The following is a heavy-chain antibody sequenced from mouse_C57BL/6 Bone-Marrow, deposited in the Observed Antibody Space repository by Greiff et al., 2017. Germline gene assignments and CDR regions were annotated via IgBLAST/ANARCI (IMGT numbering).Heavy chain of an antibody. D-gene: IGHD1-1*01. Sequence: VQLQQPGAELVKPEASVKLSCKASGYTFTSYWMHWVKQRPGRGLEWIGRIDPNSGGTKYNEKFKSKATLTVDKPSSTAYMQLSSLTSEDSAVYYCARTGITTVVPSYFDVWGTGTTVTVSS. CDR3: ARTGITTVVPSYFDV. V-gene: IGHV1-72*01. CDR1: GYTFTSYW. CDR2: IDPNSGGT. J-gene: IGHJ1*03.